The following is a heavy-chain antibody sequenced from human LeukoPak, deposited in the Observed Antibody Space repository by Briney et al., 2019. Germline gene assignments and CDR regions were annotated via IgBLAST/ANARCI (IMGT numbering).Heavy chain of an antibody. V-gene: IGHV3-11*06. D-gene: IGHD1-26*01. Sequence: GGSLRLSCAASGFALSDYYMSWIRQAPGKGLEWVSYISSSSIYTNYADSVKGRFTISRDNAKNSLYLQMSSLRAEDTAVYYCVKDLMGGSYVSVDWGQGTLVTVSS. CDR2: ISSSSIYT. J-gene: IGHJ4*02. CDR1: GFALSDYY. CDR3: VKDLMGGSYVSVD.